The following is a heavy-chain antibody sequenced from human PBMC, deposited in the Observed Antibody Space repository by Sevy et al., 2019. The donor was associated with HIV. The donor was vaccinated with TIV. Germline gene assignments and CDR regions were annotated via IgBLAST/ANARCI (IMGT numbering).Heavy chain of an antibody. CDR2: IYSDGRT. D-gene: IGHD2-15*01. CDR3: TREDIVLGEDNYYGMDV. Sequence: GGSLRLSCVVSGFSVSSNYMSWVRQAPGKGLEWVSNIYSDGRTYYVDSVRGRFTISRDTSKNRVYLEMKSLRAEDTAVYYCTREDIVLGEDNYYGMDVWGHGTTVTVSS. J-gene: IGHJ6*02. CDR1: GFSVSSNY. V-gene: IGHV3-53*01.